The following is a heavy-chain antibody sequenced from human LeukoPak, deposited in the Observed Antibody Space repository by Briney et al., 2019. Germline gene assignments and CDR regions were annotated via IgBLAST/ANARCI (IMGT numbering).Heavy chain of an antibody. D-gene: IGHD4-17*01. Sequence: SETLSLTCTVSGGSISSSSYYWSWIRQPAGKGLEWIGRIYTSGSTNYNPSLKSRVTISVDTSKSQFSLKLSSVTAADTAVYYCARDLGDYVVDYWGQGTLVTVSS. J-gene: IGHJ4*02. CDR1: GGSISSSSYY. CDR2: IYTSGST. V-gene: IGHV4-61*02. CDR3: ARDLGDYVVDY.